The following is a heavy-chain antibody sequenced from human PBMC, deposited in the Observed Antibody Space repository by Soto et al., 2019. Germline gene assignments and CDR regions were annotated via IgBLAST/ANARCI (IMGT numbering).Heavy chain of an antibody. CDR2: ISGSGGST. Sequence: EVQLVESGGGLVQPGGSLRLSCAASGFTFSSYAMRWVRQAPVKGLEWVSAISGSGGSTYYADSVKGRFTISRDNSKNALYMQMNSLRAEDTSVYYCSSRGSGSYYDYWGQGTVVTVSS. CDR1: GFTFSSYA. D-gene: IGHD1-26*01. CDR3: SSRGSGSYYDY. J-gene: IGHJ4*02. V-gene: IGHV3-23*04.